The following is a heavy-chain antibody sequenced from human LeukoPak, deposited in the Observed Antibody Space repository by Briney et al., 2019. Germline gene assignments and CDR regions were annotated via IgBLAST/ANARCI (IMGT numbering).Heavy chain of an antibody. Sequence: PGGSLRLSCAASGFTFGDSAMSWVSQTPRKGLEWVSLISFNGRNTYYGDSVKGRFAISRDNSKDTVYLQMNSLRVEDTAIFYCARDIELSTWGPGTMVTVSS. CDR3: ARDIELST. J-gene: IGHJ3*01. V-gene: IGHV3-23*01. D-gene: IGHD3-16*02. CDR2: ISFNGRNT. CDR1: GFTFGDSA.